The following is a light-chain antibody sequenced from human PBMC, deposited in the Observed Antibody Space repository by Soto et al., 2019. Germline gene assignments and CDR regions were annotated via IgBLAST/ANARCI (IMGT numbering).Light chain of an antibody. J-gene: IGKJ5*01. V-gene: IGKV3-15*01. Sequence: ERVMTQSPATLSVSPGERATLSCRASQSVRSNLAWYQQKPGQAPRLLIYATSTRATGIPARFSGSGSGTEFTLTISSQQSEDFAVYYCQHYDNWPFTFGQGTRLEMK. CDR1: QSVRSN. CDR3: QHYDNWPFT. CDR2: ATS.